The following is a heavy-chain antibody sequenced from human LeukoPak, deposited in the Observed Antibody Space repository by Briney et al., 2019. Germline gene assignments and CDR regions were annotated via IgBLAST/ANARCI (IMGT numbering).Heavy chain of an antibody. CDR1: GFTFSDYY. J-gene: IGHJ5*02. V-gene: IGHV3-11*01. Sequence: PGGSLRLSCAASGFTFSDYYISWIRQAPGKGLEWLSYISTSGGTIFYADSVKGRFTISRDNTKNSLYLQVSSLRAEDTAVYYCARDYYSSSWYWFDPWGQGTLVTVSS. CDR3: ARDYYSSSWYWFDP. D-gene: IGHD6-13*01. CDR2: ISTSGGTI.